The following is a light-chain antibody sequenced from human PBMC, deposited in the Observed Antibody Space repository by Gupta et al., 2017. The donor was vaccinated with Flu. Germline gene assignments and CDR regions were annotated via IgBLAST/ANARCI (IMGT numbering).Light chain of an antibody. V-gene: IGKV1-39*01. CDR1: QNIKTY. CDR3: QLSDGAPSIT. CDR2: AAS. J-gene: IGKJ5*01. Sequence: DIQVTQSPSSLSASVGDRVTITCRTSQNIKTYLNWYQQKPGKAPNLLIYAASSLQSGVPSRFSGSGSGTDFTLTISSRQPEDFATYYCQLSDGAPSITFGQGTRLEIK.